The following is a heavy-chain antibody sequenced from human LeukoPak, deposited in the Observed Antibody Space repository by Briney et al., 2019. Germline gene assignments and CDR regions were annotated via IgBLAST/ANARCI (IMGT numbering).Heavy chain of an antibody. CDR2: ISSSGSTI. CDR3: ARDLLVATPRDGDWYAV. CDR1: GFTFSDYY. D-gene: IGHD2-21*02. Sequence: GGSLRLSCAASGFTFSDYYMSWIRQAPGKGLEWVSYISSSGSTIYYADSVKGRFTISRDNAKNSLYLQMNSLRAEDTAVYYCARDLLVATPRDGDWYAVWGQGTLVTVSS. V-gene: IGHV3-11*01. J-gene: IGHJ4*02.